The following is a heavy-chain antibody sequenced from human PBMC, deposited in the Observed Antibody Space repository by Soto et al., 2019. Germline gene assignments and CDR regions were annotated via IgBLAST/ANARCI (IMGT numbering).Heavy chain of an antibody. D-gene: IGHD3-3*01. J-gene: IGHJ4*02. CDR3: ASDFAYLDS. V-gene: IGHV4-61*01. CDR2: VYHTGST. Sequence: SETLSLTCTVSGGSFKSGSYSWSWIRQPPGKGLEWIGYVYHTGSTSYNPSLKSRVTISMDTSKNQFSLKLDSVTAADTAVYFCASDFAYLDSGGQGTLFTASS. CDR1: GGSFKSGSYS.